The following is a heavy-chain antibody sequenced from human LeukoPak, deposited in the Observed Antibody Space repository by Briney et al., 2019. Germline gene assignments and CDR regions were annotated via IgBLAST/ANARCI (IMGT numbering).Heavy chain of an antibody. Sequence: PSETLSLTCTVSGGSISSGSYYWSWIRQPAGKGLEWIGRIYTSGSTNYNPSLKSRVTISVDTSKNQFSLKLSSVTAADTAVYYCADSNYAHAFDIWGQGTMVTVSS. CDR3: ADSNYAHAFDI. CDR1: GGSISSGSYY. J-gene: IGHJ3*02. D-gene: IGHD4/OR15-4a*01. V-gene: IGHV4-61*02. CDR2: IYTSGST.